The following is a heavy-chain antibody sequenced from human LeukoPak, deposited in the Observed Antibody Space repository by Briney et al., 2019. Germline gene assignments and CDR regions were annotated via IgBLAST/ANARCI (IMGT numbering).Heavy chain of an antibody. Sequence: GGSLRLSCAASGFTFSTYAMTWVRQAPGKGLEWVSGTSGSGDNTYCADSVKGRFTISRDNAKNSLYLQMDSLRAEDTAVYYCATDSPETAAFDYWGQGTTVTVSS. D-gene: IGHD1-1*01. CDR2: TSGSGDNT. CDR3: ATDSPETAAFDY. J-gene: IGHJ4*02. V-gene: IGHV3-23*01. CDR1: GFTFSTYA.